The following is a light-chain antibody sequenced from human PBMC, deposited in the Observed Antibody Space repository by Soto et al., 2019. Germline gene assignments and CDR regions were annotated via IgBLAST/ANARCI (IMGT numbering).Light chain of an antibody. CDR2: DTS. CDR3: LLSYSGARAGV. CDR1: TGAVTSGHY. Sequence: QAVVTQEPSLTVSPGGTVTLTCVCSTGAVTSGHYPYWFQQKPGQAPRTLIYDTSNKYSWTPARFSGSLLGGKAALTLSGAQPEDEADYYCLLSYSGARAGVFGGGTKLTVL. J-gene: IGLJ3*02. V-gene: IGLV7-46*01.